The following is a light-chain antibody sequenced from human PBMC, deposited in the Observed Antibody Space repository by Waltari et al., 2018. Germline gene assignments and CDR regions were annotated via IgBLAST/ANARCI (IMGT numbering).Light chain of an antibody. CDR2: GNI. CDR3: QSYDSSLRGVI. J-gene: IGLJ2*01. V-gene: IGLV1-40*01. CDR1: SPNIGARPD. Sequence: QSVLTQPPSVSGAPGQRVTIACTGSSPNIGARPDEPWDQQVPGTAPKPPIYGNINRPSGVPDRFSGSKSGTSASLAITGLQAEDEADYYCQSYDSSLRGVIFGGGTKLTVL.